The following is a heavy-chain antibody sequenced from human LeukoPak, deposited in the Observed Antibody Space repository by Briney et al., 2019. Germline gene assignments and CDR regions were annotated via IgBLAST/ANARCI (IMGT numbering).Heavy chain of an antibody. V-gene: IGHV3-66*01. CDR2: IYSGGST. CDR3: ARVHGSGSPYFDY. D-gene: IGHD3-10*01. Sequence: PGGSLRLSCAASGFTVSSNYMSWVRQAPGKGLEWVSVIYSGGSTYYADSVKGRFTISRDNSKNTLYLQMNSLRAEDTAVYYCARVHGSGSPYFDYWGQGTLVTVSS. CDR1: GFTVSSNY. J-gene: IGHJ4*02.